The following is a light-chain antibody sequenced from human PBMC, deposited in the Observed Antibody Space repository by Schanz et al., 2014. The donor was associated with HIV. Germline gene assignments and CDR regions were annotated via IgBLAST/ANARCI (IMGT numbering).Light chain of an antibody. J-gene: IGLJ2*01. V-gene: IGLV2-8*01. CDR1: SSDVGAYNY. Sequence: QSALTQPASVSGSPGQSITISCTGSSSDVGAYNYVSWYQQHPGKAPKLMIYEVSKRPSGVPDRFSGSKSGNTASLTVSGLQAEDEADYYCSSYAGSTPVVFGGGTKLTVL. CDR3: SSYAGSTPVV. CDR2: EVS.